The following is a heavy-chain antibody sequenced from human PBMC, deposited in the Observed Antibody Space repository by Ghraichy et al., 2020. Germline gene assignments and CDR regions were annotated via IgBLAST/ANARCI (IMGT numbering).Heavy chain of an antibody. CDR3: ARGEYDFWSGYYDY. D-gene: IGHD3-3*01. J-gene: IGHJ4*02. V-gene: IGHV3-53*01. CDR2: IYSGGST. CDR1: GFTVSSNY. Sequence: GGSLRLSCAASGFTVSSNYMSWVRQAPGKGLEWVSVIYSGGSTHYADSVKGRFTISRDNSKNTLYLQMNSLRAEDTAVDYCARGEYDFWSGYYDYWGQGTLVTVSS.